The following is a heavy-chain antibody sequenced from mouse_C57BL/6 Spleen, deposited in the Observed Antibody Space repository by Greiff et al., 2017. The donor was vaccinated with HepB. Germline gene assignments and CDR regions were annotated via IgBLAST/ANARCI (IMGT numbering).Heavy chain of an antibody. CDR1: GYTFTEYT. J-gene: IGHJ1*03. CDR2: FYPGSGSI. CDR3: ARHKIYYYGSSSYWYFDV. Sequence: LVKPGASVKLSCKASGYTFTEYTIHWVTQRSGQGLEWIGWFYPGSGSIKYNEKFKDKATLTADKSSSTVYMELSRLTSEDSAVYFCARHKIYYYGSSSYWYFDVWGTGTTVTVSS. V-gene: IGHV1-62-2*01. D-gene: IGHD1-1*01.